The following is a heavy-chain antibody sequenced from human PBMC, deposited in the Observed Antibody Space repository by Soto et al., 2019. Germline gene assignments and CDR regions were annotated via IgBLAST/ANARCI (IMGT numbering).Heavy chain of an antibody. CDR2: INSGGNT. J-gene: IGHJ6*02. CDR3: VRENYYYGMDV. Sequence: EVQLVESGGTLVQPGGSLRLSCAASGFDASVNYMTWVRQAPVKGLEWVSAINSGGNTFYADSVKGRFTISRDNSKNTLYPQMNSLRVEDTAMYSCVRENYYYGMDVWGQGAAVTVSS. V-gene: IGHV3-66*01. CDR1: GFDASVNY.